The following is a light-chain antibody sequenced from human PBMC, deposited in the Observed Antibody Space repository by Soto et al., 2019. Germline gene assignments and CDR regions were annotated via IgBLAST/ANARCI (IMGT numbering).Light chain of an antibody. V-gene: IGLV2-11*01. Sequence: QSVLTQPRSVSGSPGQSVTFSCTGTSSDVGGYNYVSWYQQHPGKAPKVVIYDVTKRPSGVPDRISGSKSGNTASLTISGLQAEDEADYYCCSYAGSRSSYVFGTGTKVTVL. J-gene: IGLJ1*01. CDR3: CSYAGSRSSYV. CDR2: DVT. CDR1: SSDVGGYNY.